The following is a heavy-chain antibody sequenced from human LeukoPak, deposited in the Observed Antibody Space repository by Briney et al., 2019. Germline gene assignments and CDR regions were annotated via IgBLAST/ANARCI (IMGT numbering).Heavy chain of an antibody. CDR3: ATGRAAGTPDYMDV. CDR1: GYTFNDYY. J-gene: IGHJ6*03. Sequence: GASVKVSCKASGYTFNDYYMHWVRQAPGQGLEYMGWINPISGGTDYAQKFRGRVTMTRDTSISTAYMEVSRLRSDDTAMYYCATGRAAGTPDYMDVWGKGTTAT. D-gene: IGHD6-13*01. CDR2: INPISGGT. V-gene: IGHV1-2*02.